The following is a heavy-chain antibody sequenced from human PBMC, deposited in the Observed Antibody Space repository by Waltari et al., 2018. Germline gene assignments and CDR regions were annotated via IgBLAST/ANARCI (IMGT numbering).Heavy chain of an antibody. D-gene: IGHD3-3*01. V-gene: IGHV3-23*01. CDR3: AKDSSDYDFWSGGPDY. J-gene: IGHJ4*02. Sequence: EVQLLESGGGLVQPGGSLRLSCAASGFTFSSYAMSWVRQAPGKGLEWVSAISGMGGSTYYADSVKGRFTISRDNSKNTLYLQMNSLRAEDTAVYYCAKDSSDYDFWSGGPDYWGQGTLVTVSS. CDR1: GFTFSSYA. CDR2: ISGMGGST.